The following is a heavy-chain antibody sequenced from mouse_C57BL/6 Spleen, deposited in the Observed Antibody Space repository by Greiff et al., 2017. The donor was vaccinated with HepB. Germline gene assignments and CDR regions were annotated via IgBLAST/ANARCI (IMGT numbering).Heavy chain of an antibody. CDR1: GFTFSSYA. CDR3: TRELTGTTWFAY. D-gene: IGHD4-1*01. Sequence: EVQVVESGEGLVKPGGSLKLSCAASGFTFSSYAMSWVRQTPEKRLEWVAYISSGGDYIYYADTVKGRFTISRDNARNTLYLQMSSLKSEDTAMYYCTRELTGTTWFAYWGQGTLVTVSA. V-gene: IGHV5-9-1*02. J-gene: IGHJ3*01. CDR2: ISSGGDYI.